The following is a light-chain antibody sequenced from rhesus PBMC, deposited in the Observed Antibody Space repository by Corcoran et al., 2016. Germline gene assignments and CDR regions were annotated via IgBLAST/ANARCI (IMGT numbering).Light chain of an antibody. CDR1: ENVNNY. Sequence: DIQMTQSPSSLSASVGDRVTIICRASENVNNYLNWHQQKPGRAPKLLIYHGYILQSGVPSRFRGSGSGTVYTFTISGLEPEDVATYYWQHAFGVPYKFGQGTKVELK. V-gene: IGKV1-74*01. CDR3: QHAFGVPYK. CDR2: HGY. J-gene: IGKJ2*01.